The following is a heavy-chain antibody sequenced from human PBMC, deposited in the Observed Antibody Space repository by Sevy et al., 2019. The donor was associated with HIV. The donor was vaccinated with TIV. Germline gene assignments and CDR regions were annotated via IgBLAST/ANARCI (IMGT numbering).Heavy chain of an antibody. Sequence: GGSLRLSCAASGFTFSGSAMQWVRQASGKGLEWVGRIRSKGNCYATAYAASVKGRFTISRDDSKNTVYLQMNSLKTEDTAVYYCTRGGARDSSSWYDYFDYWGQRTLVTVSS. D-gene: IGHD6-13*01. J-gene: IGHJ4*02. CDR3: TRGGARDSSSWYDYFDY. CDR2: IRSKGNCYAT. CDR1: GFTFSGSA. V-gene: IGHV3-73*01.